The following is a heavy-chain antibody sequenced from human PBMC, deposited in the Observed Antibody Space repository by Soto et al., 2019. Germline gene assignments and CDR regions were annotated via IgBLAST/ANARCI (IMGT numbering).Heavy chain of an antibody. CDR2: ISAYNGNT. CDR1: GYTFTNYG. J-gene: IGHJ6*02. CDR3: ARDRIGSSGWYTEGGDYYYGMDV. D-gene: IGHD6-19*01. V-gene: IGHV1-18*01. Sequence: QVQLVQSGAEVKKPGASVKVSCKASGYTFTNYGITWVRQAPGQGLEWMGWISAYNGNTNYAQKLQGRVTMTTDTSTTTAYIELRSLRSDDTAVYYWARDRIGSSGWYTEGGDYYYGMDVWGQGTTVTVSS.